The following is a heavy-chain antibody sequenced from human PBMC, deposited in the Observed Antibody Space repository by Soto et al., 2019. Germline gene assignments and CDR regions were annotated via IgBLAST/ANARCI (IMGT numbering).Heavy chain of an antibody. CDR1: GFTFSSYS. V-gene: IGHV3-21*01. D-gene: IGHD2-2*01. J-gene: IGHJ6*02. Sequence: AGGSLRLSCAASGFTFSSYSMNWVRQAPGKGLEWVSSISSSSSYIYYADSVKGRFTISRDNAKNSLYLQMNSLRAEDTAVYYCSRIKSTYLLLSRSLRIDLCAQATTFTV. CDR2: ISSSSSYI. CDR3: SRIKSTYLLLSRSLRIDL.